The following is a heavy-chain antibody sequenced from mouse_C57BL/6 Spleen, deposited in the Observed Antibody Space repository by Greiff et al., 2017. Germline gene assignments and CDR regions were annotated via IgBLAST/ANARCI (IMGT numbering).Heavy chain of an antibody. J-gene: IGHJ2*01. Sequence: VQLQQSGPELVKPGASVKIPCKASGYTFTDYNMDWVKQSHGKSLEWIGDINPNNGGTIYNQKFKGKATLTVDKSSSTAYMELRSLTSEDTAVYHCARRGYSNYYFDYWSQCTTRTVSS. CDR3: ARRGYSNYYFDY. CDR1: GYTFTDYN. CDR2: INPNNGGT. V-gene: IGHV1-18*01. D-gene: IGHD2-5*01.